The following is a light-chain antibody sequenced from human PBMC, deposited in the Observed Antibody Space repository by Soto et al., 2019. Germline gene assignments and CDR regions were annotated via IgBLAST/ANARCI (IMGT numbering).Light chain of an antibody. CDR2: AAS. CDR1: QSISSY. V-gene: IGKV1-39*01. J-gene: IGKJ4*01. Sequence: DIQMTQSPSSLSASLGDRVTITCRASQSISSYLNWYQQKPGKAPKLLIYAASTLETGVPSRFSGSASGTEFTLTISGLQPEDVESYYCQQYDTYPLTFGGGTKVDIK. CDR3: QQYDTYPLT.